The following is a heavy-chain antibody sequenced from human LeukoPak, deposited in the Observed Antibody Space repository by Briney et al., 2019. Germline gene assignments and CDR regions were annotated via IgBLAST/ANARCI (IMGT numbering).Heavy chain of an antibody. CDR2: ISSGSGTI. J-gene: IGHJ4*02. D-gene: IGHD2-2*01. CDR3: ARRYCSSTSCTLDY. CDR1: GFTFSTYS. V-gene: IGHV3-48*02. Sequence: PGGSLRLSCAASGFTFSTYSMNWVRQAPGKGLEWVSYISSGSGTIYYADSVKGRFTISRDNAKNSLYLQMNSLRDEDTAVYYCARRYCSSTSCTLDYWGQGTLVTVSS.